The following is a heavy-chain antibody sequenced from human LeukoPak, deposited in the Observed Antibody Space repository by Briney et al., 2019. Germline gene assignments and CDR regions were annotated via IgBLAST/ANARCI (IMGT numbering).Heavy chain of an antibody. V-gene: IGHV4-38-2*01. CDR3: ARLIISYGRFDY. D-gene: IGHD4-17*01. Sequence: KSSETLSLTCAVSGYSISSGYYWGWIRQPPGKGLEWIGSIYHSGSTYYNPSLKSRVTISVDTSKNQFSLKLSSVTAANPAVYYCARLIISYGRFDYWGQGTLVTVSS. CDR2: IYHSGST. J-gene: IGHJ4*02. CDR1: GYSISSGYY.